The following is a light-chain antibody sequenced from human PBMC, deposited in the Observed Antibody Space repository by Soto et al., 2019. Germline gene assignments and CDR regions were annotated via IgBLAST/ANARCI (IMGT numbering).Light chain of an antibody. CDR1: QSVRSN. CDR3: QQYNNWPWLT. J-gene: IGKJ4*01. CDR2: GAS. Sequence: EIVMTQSPATLSVSPGERATLSCRASQSVRSNLAWYQQKPGQAPRLLIYGASTRATGISARFSGSGSGTEFTLTISSLQSEDFAVYYCQQYNNWPWLTFGGGTKVDIK. V-gene: IGKV3-15*01.